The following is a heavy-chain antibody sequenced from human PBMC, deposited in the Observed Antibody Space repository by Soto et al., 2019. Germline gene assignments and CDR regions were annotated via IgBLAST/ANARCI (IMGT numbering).Heavy chain of an antibody. CDR1: GGTFSSYA. CDR2: IIPIFGTA. V-gene: IGHV1-69*13. CDR3: ARDLYDCSSTSCYVNGVDP. D-gene: IGHD2-2*01. Sequence: SVKVSCKASGGTFSSYAISWVRQAPGQGLEWMGGIIPIFGTANYAQKFQGRVTITADESTSTAYMELSSLRSEDTAVYYCARDLYDCSSTSCYVNGVDPWGQGTLVTV. J-gene: IGHJ5*02.